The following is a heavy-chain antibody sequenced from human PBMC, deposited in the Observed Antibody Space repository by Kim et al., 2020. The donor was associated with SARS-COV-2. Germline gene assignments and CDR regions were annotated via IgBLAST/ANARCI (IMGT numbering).Heavy chain of an antibody. CDR2: INYSGTT. CDR1: GGSISSSSYY. V-gene: IGHV4-39*01. J-gene: IGHJ5*02. D-gene: IGHD1-26*01. CDR3: ARPSRESGGYYLGWFDP. Sequence: SETLSLTCTVSGGSISSSSYYWGWIRQPPGKGLEWIGSINYSGTTYYNPSLMSRITISVDTSKNQFSLKLTSVTSADTAVYYCARPSRESGGYYLGWFDPWGQGTLVTVSS.